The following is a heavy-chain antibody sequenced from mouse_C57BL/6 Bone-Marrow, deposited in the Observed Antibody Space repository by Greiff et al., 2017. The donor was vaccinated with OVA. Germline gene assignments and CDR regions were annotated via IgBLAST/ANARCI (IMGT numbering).Heavy chain of an antibody. CDR2: INPNNGGT. J-gene: IGHJ3*01. CDR1: GYTFTDYY. Sequence: VQLKESGPELVKPGASVKISCKASGYTFTDYYMDWVKQSHGKSLEWIGDINPNNGGTIYNQKFKGKATLTVDKSSSTAYMELRSLTSEDAAVYYCARCVYDGPWFAYWGQGTLVTVSA. CDR3: ARCVYDGPWFAY. V-gene: IGHV1-18*01. D-gene: IGHD2-12*01.